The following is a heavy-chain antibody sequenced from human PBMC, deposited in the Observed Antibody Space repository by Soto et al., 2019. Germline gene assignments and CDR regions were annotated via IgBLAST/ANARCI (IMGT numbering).Heavy chain of an antibody. CDR3: TADRPGHGGGFEFDY. D-gene: IGHD2-15*01. CDR2: IKDKNGGATT. J-gene: IGHJ4*01. V-gene: IGHV3-15*07. Sequence: EVQLVESGGGLVKPGGPLRLSCAASGFTFISAWMNWVRQAPGKGLEWVGRIKDKNGGATTDYAAPVKGRFIISREDSENTLYLQMDSLTTEDTAIYYCTADRPGHGGGFEFDYWGQGTLVTVSS. CDR1: GFTFISAW.